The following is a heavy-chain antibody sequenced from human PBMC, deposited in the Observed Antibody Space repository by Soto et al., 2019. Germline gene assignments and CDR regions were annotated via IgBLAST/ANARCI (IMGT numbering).Heavy chain of an antibody. CDR1: GFTFSSYG. CDR3: AKDHQRYGDYDFDY. Sequence: QVQLVESGGGVVQPGRSLRLSCAASGFTFSSYGMHWVRQAPGKGLEWVAVISYDGSNKYYADSVKGRFTISRDNSKNTLYLQMNSLRAEDTAVYYCAKDHQRYGDYDFDYWGQGTLVTVSS. CDR2: ISYDGSNK. D-gene: IGHD5-12*01. V-gene: IGHV3-30*18. J-gene: IGHJ4*02.